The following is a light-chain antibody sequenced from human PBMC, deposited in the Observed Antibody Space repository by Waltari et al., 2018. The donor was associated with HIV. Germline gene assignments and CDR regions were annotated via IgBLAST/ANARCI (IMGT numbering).Light chain of an antibody. J-gene: IGLJ3*02. V-gene: IGLV2-11*01. CDR2: DVT. CDR1: SSNIGTYNY. Sequence: QSALTQPRSVSGSPGQSVTISCTGSSSNIGTYNYVSWYQYHPGKAPKLIIHDVTGRPSGVPNRFSGSKSDYTASLTVSGLQAEDEADYYCCSYAGSYSWVFGGGTKLTVL. CDR3: CSYAGSYSWV.